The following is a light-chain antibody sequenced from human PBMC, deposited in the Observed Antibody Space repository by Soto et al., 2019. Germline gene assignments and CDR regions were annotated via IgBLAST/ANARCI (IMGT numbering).Light chain of an antibody. J-gene: IGLJ2*01. Sequence: QSALTQPASVSGSPGQSITISCTGTSSDVGGYNYVSWYQQHPGKAPKLMIYEVNNRPSGVSNRFSGSKSGNTASLTISGLQAEDEADYYCSSYRNRNTVVFGGGTKLTVL. V-gene: IGLV2-14*01. CDR2: EVN. CDR3: SSYRNRNTVV. CDR1: SSDVGGYNY.